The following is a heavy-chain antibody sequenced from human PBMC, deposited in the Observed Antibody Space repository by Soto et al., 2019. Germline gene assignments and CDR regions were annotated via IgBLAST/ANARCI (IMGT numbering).Heavy chain of an antibody. CDR3: ARSGYSYGPNPLLY. V-gene: IGHV4-31*03. CDR2: IYYSGST. CDR1: GGSISSGGYY. Sequence: QVQLQESGPGLVKPSQTLSLPCTVSGGSISSGGYYWSWIRQHPGKGLEWIGYIYYSGSTYYNPSRKSRVTISVATSKNKSSLKLSSVTAADTAVYYCARSGYSYGPNPLLYWGQGTLVTVSS. J-gene: IGHJ4*02. D-gene: IGHD5-18*01.